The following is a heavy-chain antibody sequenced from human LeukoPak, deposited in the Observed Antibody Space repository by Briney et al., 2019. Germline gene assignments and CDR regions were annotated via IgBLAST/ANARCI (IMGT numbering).Heavy chain of an antibody. CDR3: AREGSYSSSPANWFDP. J-gene: IGHJ5*02. Sequence: SETLSLTCAVSGGSISSSNWWSWVRQPPGKGLEWIGEIYHSGSTNHNPSLKSRVTISVDKSKNQFSLKLSSVAAADTAVYYCAREGSYSSSPANWFDPWGQGTLVTVSS. CDR1: GGSISSSNW. CDR2: IYHSGST. D-gene: IGHD6-6*01. V-gene: IGHV4-4*02.